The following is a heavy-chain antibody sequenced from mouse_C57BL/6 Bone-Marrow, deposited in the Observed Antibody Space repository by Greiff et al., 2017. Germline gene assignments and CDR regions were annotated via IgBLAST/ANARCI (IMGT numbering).Heavy chain of an antibody. J-gene: IGHJ3*01. Sequence: EVQLVESGGGLVQPGGSMKLSCVASGFTFSNYWMNWVRQSPEKGLEWVAQIRLKSDNYATHYAESVKGRFTISRDDSKSSVYLQMNNLRAEDTGIYYCSYDYDVPWFAYWGQGTLVTVSA. D-gene: IGHD2-4*01. V-gene: IGHV6-3*01. CDR2: IRLKSDNYAT. CDR1: GFTFSNYW. CDR3: SYDYDVPWFAY.